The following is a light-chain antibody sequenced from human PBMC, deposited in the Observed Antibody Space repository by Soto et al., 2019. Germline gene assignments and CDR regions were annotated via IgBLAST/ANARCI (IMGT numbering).Light chain of an antibody. CDR1: QNIRSY. Sequence: DVQMTQSPSSLSASVGERVTITCRASQNIRSYLSWYQQKPGKAPKLLIFETSTLQSGVPSRFTGAGSGTDFTLTISSLQPEDFATYYCQESFYAPPTFGQGTKVE. V-gene: IGKV1-39*01. J-gene: IGKJ1*01. CDR2: ETS. CDR3: QESFYAPPT.